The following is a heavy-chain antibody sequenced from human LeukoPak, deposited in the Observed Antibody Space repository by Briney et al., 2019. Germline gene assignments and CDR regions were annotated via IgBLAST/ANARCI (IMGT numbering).Heavy chain of an antibody. CDR2: INHSGST. Sequence: SETLSLTCDVYGGSFSGYYWSWIRQPPEKGLEWIGEINHSGSTNYNPSLKSRVTISVDTSKNQFSLKLSSVTAADTAVYYCARFSWYGSGSYHWGRPYYFDYWGQGTLVTVSS. J-gene: IGHJ4*02. CDR1: GGSFSGYY. D-gene: IGHD3-10*01. V-gene: IGHV4-34*01. CDR3: ARFSWYGSGSYHWGRPYYFDY.